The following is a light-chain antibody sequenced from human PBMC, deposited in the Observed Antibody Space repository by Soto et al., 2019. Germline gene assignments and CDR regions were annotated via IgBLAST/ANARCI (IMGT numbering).Light chain of an antibody. CDR1: SSNIGSNY. Sequence: QSVLTQPPSASGTPGQRVTMSCSGSSSNIGSNYVYWYQQVPGTAPKLLIYSDFQRPSGVPDRFSGSTSGTSASLAISGLQSEDEADYYCAAWDDSLDGPMVFGGGTKLTVL. CDR3: AAWDDSLDGPMV. V-gene: IGLV1-44*01. J-gene: IGLJ3*02. CDR2: SDF.